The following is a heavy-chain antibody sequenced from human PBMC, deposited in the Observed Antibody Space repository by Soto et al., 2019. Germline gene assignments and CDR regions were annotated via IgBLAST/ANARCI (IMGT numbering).Heavy chain of an antibody. CDR2: IRVSGANT. CDR1: GFTFNNYA. D-gene: IGHD3-9*01. V-gene: IGHV3-23*01. Sequence: DVQLLDSGGGLVQPGGSLRLSCAASGFTFNNYAMSWVRQAPGKGLEWVSTIRVSGANTYYADSVKGRFTISRDYSKNTLYLQMNSLGAEDTAVYYCAKDLGLGVIAGYPHDCWGQGTLVTVSS. J-gene: IGHJ4*02. CDR3: AKDLGLGVIAGYPHDC.